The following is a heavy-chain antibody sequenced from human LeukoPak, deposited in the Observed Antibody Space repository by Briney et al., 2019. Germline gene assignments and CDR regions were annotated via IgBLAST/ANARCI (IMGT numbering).Heavy chain of an antibody. J-gene: IGHJ2*01. D-gene: IGHD1-14*01. V-gene: IGHV3-15*01. CDR1: GFTFSNAW. Sequence: GGSLRLSCAASGFTFSNAWMSWVRQAPGKGLEWVGRIKSKTDGGTTDYAAPVKGRFTISRDDSKNTLYLQMNSLKTGDTAVYYCTTAPDHHRYFDLWGRGTLVTVSS. CDR3: TTAPDHHRYFDL. CDR2: IKSKTDGGTT.